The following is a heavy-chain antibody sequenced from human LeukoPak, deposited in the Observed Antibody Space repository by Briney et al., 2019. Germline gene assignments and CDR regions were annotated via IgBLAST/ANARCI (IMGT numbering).Heavy chain of an antibody. CDR2: VYYTGST. J-gene: IGHJ6*03. CDR1: GGSISTSGYF. Sequence: SETLSLTCTVSGGSISTSGYFWGWIRQPPARGLEWNGTVYYTGSTDYNSSLKSRVTISVDTSKNQFSLRLSSVTAADTAVYYCARLRDYYSYYMDVWGKGTTVTVSS. V-gene: IGHV4-39*01. CDR3: ARLRDYYSYYMDV.